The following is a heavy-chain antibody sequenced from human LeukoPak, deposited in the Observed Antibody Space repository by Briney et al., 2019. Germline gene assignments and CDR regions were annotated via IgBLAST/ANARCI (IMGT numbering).Heavy chain of an antibody. V-gene: IGHV4-31*03. CDR2: ICYSGST. CDR1: GGSISSGGYY. J-gene: IGHJ4*02. Sequence: SETLSLTCTVSGGSISSGGYYWSWIRQHPGKGLEWIGYICYSGSTYYNPSLKSRVTISVDTSKNQFSLKLSSVTAADTAVYYCARAQSRTLYYYDSSGYYYDYWGQGTLVTVSS. D-gene: IGHD3-22*01. CDR3: ARAQSRTLYYYDSSGYYYDY.